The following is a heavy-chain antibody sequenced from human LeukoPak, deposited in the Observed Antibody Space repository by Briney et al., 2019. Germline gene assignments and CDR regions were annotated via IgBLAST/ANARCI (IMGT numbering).Heavy chain of an antibody. Sequence: GGSLRLSCAASGFTFSSYGMHWVRQAPGKGLEWVAVIWYDGSNKYYADSVKGRFTISRDNSKNTLYLQMNSLRAEDTAVYYCASPYSSGADAFDIWGQGTMVTVSS. CDR3: ASPYSSGADAFDI. V-gene: IGHV3-33*01. CDR2: IWYDGSNK. J-gene: IGHJ3*02. D-gene: IGHD6-19*01. CDR1: GFTFSSYG.